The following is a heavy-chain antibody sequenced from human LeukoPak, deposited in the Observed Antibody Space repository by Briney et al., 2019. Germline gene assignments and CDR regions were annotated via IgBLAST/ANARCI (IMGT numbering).Heavy chain of an antibody. CDR1: GFTFSSYA. D-gene: IGHD3-16*02. CDR2: ISYDGSNK. CDR3: ARDYQEMYYYYMDV. V-gene: IGHV3-30-3*01. Sequence: GGSLRLSCAASGFTFSSYAMHWVRQAPGKGLEWVAGISYDGSNKYYADSVKGRFTISRDNSKNTLYLQMNSLRAEDTAVYYCARDYQEMYYYYMDVWGKGTTVTVSS. J-gene: IGHJ6*03.